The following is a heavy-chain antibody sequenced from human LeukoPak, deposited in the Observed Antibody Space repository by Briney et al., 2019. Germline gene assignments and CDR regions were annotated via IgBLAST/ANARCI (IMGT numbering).Heavy chain of an antibody. V-gene: IGHV3-30-3*01. D-gene: IGHD6-19*01. CDR3: ARDPAVAGDY. Sequence: PGGSLRLSCAASGFTFSSYAMHWVRQAPGKGLEWVVVISYDGSNKYYADSVKGRFTISSDNSKNTLYLQMNSLRAEDTAVYYCARDPAVAGDYWGQGTLVTVSS. CDR2: ISYDGSNK. J-gene: IGHJ4*02. CDR1: GFTFSSYA.